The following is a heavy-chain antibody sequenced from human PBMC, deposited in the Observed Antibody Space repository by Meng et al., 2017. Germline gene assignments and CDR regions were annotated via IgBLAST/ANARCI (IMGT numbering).Heavy chain of an antibody. CDR2: IYHSGST. CDR3: ARWVPEDTAMGAYYFDY. D-gene: IGHD5-18*01. CDR1: GGSSSSSNW. Sequence: VQLQEPVTGLVKPSVTLVLTCAVSGGSSSSSNWWSWVRQPPGKGLEWIGEIYHSGSTNYNPSLKSRVTISVDKSKNQFSLKLSSVTAADTAVYYCARWVPEDTAMGAYYFDYWGQGTLVTVSS. J-gene: IGHJ4*02. V-gene: IGHV4-4*02.